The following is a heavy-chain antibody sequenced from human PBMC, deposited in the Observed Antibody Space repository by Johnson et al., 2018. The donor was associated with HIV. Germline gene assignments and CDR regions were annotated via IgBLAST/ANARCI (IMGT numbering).Heavy chain of an antibody. CDR3: AKDMAPSGSYHRPLPGSFDI. Sequence: QVQLVESGGGVVQPGRSLRLSCAASGFTFSSYGMHWVRQAPGKGLEWVAFIRYDGSNKYYADSVKGRFTISRDNSKNTLYLQMNSLRAEDTAVYYCAKDMAPSGSYHRPLPGSFDIWGQGTMVTVSS. CDR2: IRYDGSNK. CDR1: GFTFSSYG. D-gene: IGHD1-26*01. V-gene: IGHV3-30*02. J-gene: IGHJ3*02.